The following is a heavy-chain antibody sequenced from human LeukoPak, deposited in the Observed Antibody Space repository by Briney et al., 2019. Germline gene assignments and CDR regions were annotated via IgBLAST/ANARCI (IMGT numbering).Heavy chain of an antibody. V-gene: IGHV3-48*03. CDR1: GFTFSSYE. J-gene: IGHJ3*02. CDR2: ISSSGSTI. D-gene: IGHD2-15*01. Sequence: GGSLRPSCAASGFTFSSYEMNWVRQAPGKGLEWVSYISSSGSTIYYADSVKGRFTISRDNAKNSLYLQMNSLRAEDTAVYYCARDCGGGSCYGPYDAFDIWGQGTMVIVSS. CDR3: ARDCGGGSCYGPYDAFDI.